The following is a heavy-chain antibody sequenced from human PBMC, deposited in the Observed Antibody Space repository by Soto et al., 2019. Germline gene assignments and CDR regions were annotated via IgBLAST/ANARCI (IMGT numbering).Heavy chain of an antibody. V-gene: IGHV3-74*03. Sequence: VGSLRLSCAASGFTFSNYWMRWVRQAPGKGLVWVSGIKSDGSRTTYADSVKGRFTISRDNAKNTLYLQMNSLRAEDTAVYFCARDEGVAMVRGYGNWGQGTLVTVSS. CDR2: IKSDGSRT. D-gene: IGHD3-10*01. J-gene: IGHJ4*02. CDR1: GFTFSNYW. CDR3: ARDEGVAMVRGYGN.